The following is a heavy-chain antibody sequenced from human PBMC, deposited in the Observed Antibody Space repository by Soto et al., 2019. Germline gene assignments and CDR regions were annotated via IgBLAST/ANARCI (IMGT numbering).Heavy chain of an antibody. CDR3: ATEDDYGYRYINYDLDV. CDR1: GFTFNIYA. Sequence: QAQLVESGGGVVQPGRSLRLSCAASGFTFNIYALHWVRQAPGKGLEWVAVISFDGSKKYYSDSVKGRFTISRDNLKNTLYLQMNNLRVEDAALYFCATEDDYGYRYINYDLDVWGQGTTVTVSS. CDR2: ISFDGSKK. J-gene: IGHJ6*02. V-gene: IGHV3-30-3*01. D-gene: IGHD4-17*01.